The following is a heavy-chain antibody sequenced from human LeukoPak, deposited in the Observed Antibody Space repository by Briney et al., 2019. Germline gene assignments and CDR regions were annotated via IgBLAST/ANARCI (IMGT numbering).Heavy chain of an antibody. CDR2: IRSKAYGGTT. CDR1: GFTFGGYA. V-gene: IGHV3-49*04. J-gene: IGHJ4*02. CDR3: TRLDIVVGGVGY. Sequence: GGSLRLSCTASGFTFGGYAMSWVRQAPGKGLEWVGFIRSKAYGGTTEYAASVKGRFTISRDDSKSIAYLQMNSLKTEDTAVYYCTRLDIVVGGVGYWGQGTLVTVSS. D-gene: IGHD2-2*03.